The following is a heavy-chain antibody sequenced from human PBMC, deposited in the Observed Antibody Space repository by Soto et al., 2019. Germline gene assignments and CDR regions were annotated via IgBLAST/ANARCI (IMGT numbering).Heavy chain of an antibody. V-gene: IGHV4-59*01. CDR2: IYYGGST. D-gene: IGHD5-12*01. Sequence: SETLSLTCTVSGDSISTDYWSWIRQSPGKGLEWIGFIYYGGSTNYNPSLKSRVTISVDTPKNQFSLKLSSVTAADTAVYYCARGRDGYNAYWGQGTLVTVSS. J-gene: IGHJ4*02. CDR3: ARGRDGYNAY. CDR1: GDSISTDY.